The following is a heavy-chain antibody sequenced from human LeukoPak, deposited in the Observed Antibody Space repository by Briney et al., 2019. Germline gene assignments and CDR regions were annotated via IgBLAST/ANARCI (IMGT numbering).Heavy chain of an antibody. V-gene: IGHV3-21*01. Sequence: GGSLRLSCAASGFTFSSYSMNWVRQAPGKGLGWVSSISSSSSYMYYADSVKGRFTISKDTAKNSLYLQRNSLRAEATAVYYCARVDGGLLEPFDPWGQGTLVTVSS. CDR2: ISSSSSYM. J-gene: IGHJ5*02. CDR1: GFTFSSYS. CDR3: ARVDGGLLEPFDP. D-gene: IGHD3-16*01.